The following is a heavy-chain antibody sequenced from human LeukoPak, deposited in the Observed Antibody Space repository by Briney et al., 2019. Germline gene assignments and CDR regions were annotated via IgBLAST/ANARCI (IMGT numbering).Heavy chain of an antibody. J-gene: IGHJ3*02. V-gene: IGHV3-48*01. CDR2: ISTSSSTI. CDR3: ARDDYGDSDAFDI. D-gene: IGHD4-17*01. Sequence: GGSLRLSCAASGFTFSIYSMNWVHQAPGKGLEWVSYISTSSSTIYYADSVKGRFTISRDNSKNTLYLQMNSLRAEDTAVYYCARDDYGDSDAFDIWGQGTMVTVSS. CDR1: GFTFSIYS.